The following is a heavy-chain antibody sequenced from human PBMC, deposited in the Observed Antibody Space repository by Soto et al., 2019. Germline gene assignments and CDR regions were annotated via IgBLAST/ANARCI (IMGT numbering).Heavy chain of an antibody. D-gene: IGHD3-22*01. CDR2: ISYDGSNK. Sequence: GGSLRLSCAASGFTLRSYAMHWVRQAPGKGLEWVAVISYDGSNKYYADSVKGRFTISRDNSKNTLYLQMNSLRAEDTAVYYCAREGASYYYDSSGYYFDYWGQGTLVTVSS. V-gene: IGHV3-30*04. J-gene: IGHJ4*02. CDR3: AREGASYYYDSSGYYFDY. CDR1: GFTLRSYA.